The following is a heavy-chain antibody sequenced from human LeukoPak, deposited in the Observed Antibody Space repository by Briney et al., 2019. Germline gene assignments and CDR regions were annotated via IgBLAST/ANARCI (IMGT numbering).Heavy chain of an antibody. Sequence: GGSLRLSCAASGFTFSNAWMSWVRQAPGKGLEWVGRIKSKTDGGTTDYAAPVKGRFTISRDDSKNTLYLQMNSLKTEDTAVYYCARTPYYYDSSGYYDYWGQGTLVTVSS. J-gene: IGHJ4*02. CDR3: ARTPYYYDSSGYYDY. CDR1: GFTFSNAW. D-gene: IGHD3-22*01. CDR2: IKSKTDGGTT. V-gene: IGHV3-15*01.